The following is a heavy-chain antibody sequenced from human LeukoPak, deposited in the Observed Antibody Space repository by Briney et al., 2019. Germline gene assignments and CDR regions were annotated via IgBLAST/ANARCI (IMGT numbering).Heavy chain of an antibody. Sequence: GGSLRLSCADSQFTFNGSWMNWVRQAPGKGLEWVANMDPTGSQKRYVDSVKDRFTISKDNPGASLYLDMHSLRAEDTATYYCAIWTSGNYWGQGTLVTVSS. CDR1: QFTFNGSW. CDR3: AIWTSGNY. CDR2: MDPTGSQK. V-gene: IGHV3-7*01. D-gene: IGHD1-1*01. J-gene: IGHJ4*02.